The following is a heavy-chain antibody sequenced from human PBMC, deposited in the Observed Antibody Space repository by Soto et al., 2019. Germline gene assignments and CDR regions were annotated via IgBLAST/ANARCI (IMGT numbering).Heavy chain of an antibody. D-gene: IGHD6-13*01. J-gene: IGHJ6*02. V-gene: IGHV3-30*18. Sequence: GGSLRLSCAASGFTFSSYGMHWVRQAPGKGLEWVAVISYDGSNKYYADSVKGRFTISRDNSKNTLYLQMNSLRAEDTAVYYCAKAQYSSSWPHYGMDVWGQGTTVTVSS. CDR3: AKAQYSSSWPHYGMDV. CDR1: GFTFSSYG. CDR2: ISYDGSNK.